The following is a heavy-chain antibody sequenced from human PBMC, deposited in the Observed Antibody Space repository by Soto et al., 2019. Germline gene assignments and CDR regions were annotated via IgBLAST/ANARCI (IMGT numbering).Heavy chain of an antibody. CDR3: ATWHEREHAYDV. D-gene: IGHD1-1*01. CDR1: GFTFSSYG. CDR2: IWYDGSRK. Sequence: SGGSLRLSCAGSGFTFSSYGMHWVRQAPGKGLEWVAVIWYDGSRKFYADSVKGRFTISRDNSKNTLFLRMDSLRADDTAVYYCATWHEREHAYDVWGQGTTVTVSS. J-gene: IGHJ3*01. V-gene: IGHV3-33*01.